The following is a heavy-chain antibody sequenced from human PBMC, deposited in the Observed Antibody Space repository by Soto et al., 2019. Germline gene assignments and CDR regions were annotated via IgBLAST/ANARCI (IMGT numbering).Heavy chain of an antibody. J-gene: IGHJ4*02. V-gene: IGHV3-21*01. CDR1: GFTFISYS. Sequence: GGSLRLSCAASGFTFISYSMNWVRQAPGKGLEWVSSISSSSSYIYYADSVKGRFTISRDNAKNSLYLQMNSLRAEDTAVYYCARDQGHYDFWSGYSAVDYWGQGTLVTVSS. D-gene: IGHD3-3*01. CDR2: ISSSSSYI. CDR3: ARDQGHYDFWSGYSAVDY.